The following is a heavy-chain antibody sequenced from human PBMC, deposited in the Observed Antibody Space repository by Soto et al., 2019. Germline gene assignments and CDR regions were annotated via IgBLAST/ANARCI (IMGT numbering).Heavy chain of an antibody. V-gene: IGHV1-2*02. CDR2: INPNSGGT. Sequence: VASVKVSCKASGYTFTGYYMHWVRQAPGQGLEWMGWINPNSGGTNYAQKFQGRVTMTRDTSISTAYMELSRLRSDDTAVYYCARGTYDFWSGYYWDNGWGPSDPYMDVWGQGTTVTLSS. J-gene: IGHJ6*02. CDR3: ARGTYDFWSGYYWDNGWGPSDPYMDV. CDR1: GYTFTGYY. D-gene: IGHD3-3*01.